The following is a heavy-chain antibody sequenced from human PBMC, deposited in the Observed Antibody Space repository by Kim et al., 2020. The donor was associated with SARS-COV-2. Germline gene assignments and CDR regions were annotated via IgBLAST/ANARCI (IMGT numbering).Heavy chain of an antibody. D-gene: IGHD5-12*01. CDR2: IYYSGST. V-gene: IGHV4-59*13. CDR1: GGSISSYY. CDR3: ARVHQGWLRFPHFDY. J-gene: IGHJ4*02. Sequence: SETLSLTCTVSGGSISSYYWSWIRQPPGKGLEWIGYIYYSGSTNYNPSLKSRVTISVDTSKNQFSLKLSSVTAADTAVYYCARVHQGWLRFPHFDYWGQGTLVTVSS.